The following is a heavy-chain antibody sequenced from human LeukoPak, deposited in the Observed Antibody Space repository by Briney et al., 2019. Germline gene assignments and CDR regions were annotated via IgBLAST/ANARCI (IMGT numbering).Heavy chain of an antibody. CDR3: ARGYCSSTSCQVSFWKTYYFDY. CDR2: MNPNSGNT. D-gene: IGHD2-2*01. Sequence: ASVKVSCKASGYTFTSYDINWVRQATGQGLEWMGWMNPNSGNTGYAQKFQGRVTITRNTSISTAYMELSSLRSEDTAVYYCARGYCSSTSCQVSFWKTYYFDYWGQGTLVTVS. V-gene: IGHV1-8*03. CDR1: GYTFTSYD. J-gene: IGHJ4*02.